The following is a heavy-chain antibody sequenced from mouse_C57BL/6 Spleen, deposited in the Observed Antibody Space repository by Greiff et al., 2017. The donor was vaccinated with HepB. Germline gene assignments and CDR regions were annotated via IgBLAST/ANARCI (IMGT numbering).Heavy chain of an antibody. V-gene: IGHV5-9*01. J-gene: IGHJ2*01. CDR2: ISGGGGNT. D-gene: IGHD2-3*01. CDR1: GFTFSSYT. CDR3: ARQGGYFFFDY. Sequence: DVMLVESGGGLVKPGGSLKLSCAASGFTFSSYTMSWVRQTPEKRLEWVATISGGGGNTYYPDSVKGRFTISRDNAKNTLYLQMSSLRSEDTALYYCARQGGYFFFDYWGQGTTLTVSS.